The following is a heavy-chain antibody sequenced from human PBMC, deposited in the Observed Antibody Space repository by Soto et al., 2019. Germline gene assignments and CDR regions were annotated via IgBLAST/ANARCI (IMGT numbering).Heavy chain of an antibody. V-gene: IGHV3-21*01. J-gene: IGHJ4*02. CDR3: ASFSITSSFDY. CDR2: ISSSSSYI. CDR1: GFTFSSYS. D-gene: IGHD3-10*01. Sequence: SGGSLRLSCAASGFTFSSYSMNWVRQAPGKGLEWVSSISSSSSYIYYADSVKGRFTISRDNAKNSLYLQMNSLRAEDTAVYYCASFSITSSFDYWGQGTLVTVSS.